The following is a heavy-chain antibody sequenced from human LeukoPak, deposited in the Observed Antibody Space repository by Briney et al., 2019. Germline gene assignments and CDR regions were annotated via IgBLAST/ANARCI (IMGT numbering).Heavy chain of an antibody. Sequence: ASVKVSCKASGYTFTKYYIHWVRQAPGEGLEWMGIISPLGSTTTYAQKFQGRVTMTRDMSTSTVYMDLSSLRPDDTAVYYCARTDARYFDLWGRGSLVTVSS. D-gene: IGHD3-9*01. CDR2: ISPLGSTT. J-gene: IGHJ2*01. CDR1: GYTFTKYY. V-gene: IGHV1-46*01. CDR3: ARTDARYFDL.